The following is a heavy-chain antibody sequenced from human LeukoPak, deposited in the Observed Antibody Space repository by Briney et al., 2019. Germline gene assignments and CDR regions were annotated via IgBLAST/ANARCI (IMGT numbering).Heavy chain of an antibody. Sequence: GESLKISCKGSGYSFTSYWIGWVRQMPGKGLEWMGIIYPGDSDTRYSPSFQGQVTISADKSISTAYLQWSSLKASDTAMYYCASFTGDSSGYSQFDAFDIWGQGTMVTVSS. CDR1: GYSFTSYW. V-gene: IGHV5-51*01. CDR3: ASFTGDSSGYSQFDAFDI. D-gene: IGHD3-22*01. CDR2: IYPGDSDT. J-gene: IGHJ3*02.